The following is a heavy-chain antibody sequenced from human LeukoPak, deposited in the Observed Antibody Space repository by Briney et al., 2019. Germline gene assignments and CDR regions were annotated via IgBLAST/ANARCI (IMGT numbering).Heavy chain of an antibody. V-gene: IGHV4-39*01. CDR3: ARQYEF. CDR1: GASLISGNYF. Sequence: SETLSLTCTVSGASLISGNYFWGWVRQPPGKRLEWIGSWHHSGITDYNPSLKSRVTLVADTSKNQFSLKLASVAAADSAVYFCARQYEFWGQGTLVTVSS. CDR2: WHHSGIT. J-gene: IGHJ4*02. D-gene: IGHD3-10*01.